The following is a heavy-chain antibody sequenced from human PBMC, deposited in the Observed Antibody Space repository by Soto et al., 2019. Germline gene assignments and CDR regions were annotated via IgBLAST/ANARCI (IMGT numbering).Heavy chain of an antibody. CDR1: GYAFTSYG. CDR3: ARGRYGDY. V-gene: IGHV1-18*01. J-gene: IGHJ4*02. Sequence: QVHLVQSGAEVKKPGATVKVSCKGSGYAFTSYGITWVRQAPGQGLEWMGGNSAHNGNTNYAQKLQGRVTVTRDTPTSTAYMELRSLGYGDTAVYYCARGRYGDYWGQGALVTVPS. D-gene: IGHD1-1*01. CDR2: NSAHNGNT.